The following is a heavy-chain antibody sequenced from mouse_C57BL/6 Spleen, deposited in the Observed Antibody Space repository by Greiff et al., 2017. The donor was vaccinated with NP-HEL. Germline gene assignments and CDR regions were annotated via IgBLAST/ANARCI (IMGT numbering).Heavy chain of an antibody. D-gene: IGHD2-5*01. CDR1: GYAFSSSW. CDR3: ARAYSNYGLFDY. Sequence: QVQLQQSGPELVKPGASVKISCKASGYAFSSSWMNWVKQRPGKGLEWIGRIYPGDGDTNYNGKFKGKATLTADKSSSTAYMQLSSLTSEDSAVYFCARAYSNYGLFDYWGQGTTLTVSS. CDR2: IYPGDGDT. J-gene: IGHJ2*01. V-gene: IGHV1-82*01.